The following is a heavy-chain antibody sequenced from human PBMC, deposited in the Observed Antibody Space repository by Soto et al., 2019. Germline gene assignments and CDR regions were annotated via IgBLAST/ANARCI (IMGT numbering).Heavy chain of an antibody. D-gene: IGHD3-10*01. Sequence: QVQLVESGGGVVQPGRSLRLSCAASGFTFRSYGMHWVRQAPGKGLQWVALIWYDGSHQYYGDSVKGRFTISRDNSKNTLFLQMNNLRVEDTAVYFCARDGPAAGSLSFGGPGGGQGTMVSVSS. CDR3: ARDGPAAGSLSFGGPG. CDR2: IWYDGSHQ. V-gene: IGHV3-33*01. CDR1: GFTFRSYG. J-gene: IGHJ3*01.